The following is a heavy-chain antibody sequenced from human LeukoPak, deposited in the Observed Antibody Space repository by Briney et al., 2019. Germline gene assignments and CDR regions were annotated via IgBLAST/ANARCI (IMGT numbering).Heavy chain of an antibody. CDR1: GYTFTVYY. J-gene: IGHJ5*02. CDR3: ARAVVVVAATILYNWFDP. D-gene: IGHD2-15*01. CDR2: INPNSGGT. Sequence: ASVTVSCKASGYTFTVYYMHWVRQAPGQGLEWMGWINPNSGGTNYAQKFQGRVTMTRDTSIRTAYMELSRLRSDDTAVYYWARAVVVVAATILYNWFDPWGQGTLVTVSS. V-gene: IGHV1-2*02.